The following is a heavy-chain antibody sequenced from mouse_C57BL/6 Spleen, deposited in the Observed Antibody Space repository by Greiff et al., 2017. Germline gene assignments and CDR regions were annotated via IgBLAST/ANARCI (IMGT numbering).Heavy chain of an antibody. CDR2: IWSDGST. CDR3: ARHHYYGSSPGYFDV. D-gene: IGHD1-1*01. Sequence: QVQLKESGPGLVAPSQRLSITCTVSGFSLTSYGVHWVRQPPGKGLEWLVVIWSDGSTTYNSALKSRLSISKDNSKSQVFLKMNSLQTDDTAMYYCARHHYYGSSPGYFDVWGTGTTVTVSS. CDR1: GFSLTSYG. V-gene: IGHV2-6-1*01. J-gene: IGHJ1*03.